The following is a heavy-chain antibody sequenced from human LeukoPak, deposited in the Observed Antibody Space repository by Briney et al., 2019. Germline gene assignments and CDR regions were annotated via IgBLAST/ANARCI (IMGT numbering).Heavy chain of an antibody. Sequence: SETLSLTCAVYGGSFSGYYWSWIRQPPGKGLEWIGEINHSGSTNYNPSLTSRVTISVDTSKNQFSLKLSSVTAADTAVYYCARTGAYSGNKSGMDVWGKGTTVTVSS. J-gene: IGHJ6*04. V-gene: IGHV4-34*01. D-gene: IGHD5-12*01. CDR3: ARTGAYSGNKSGMDV. CDR1: GGSFSGYY. CDR2: INHSGST.